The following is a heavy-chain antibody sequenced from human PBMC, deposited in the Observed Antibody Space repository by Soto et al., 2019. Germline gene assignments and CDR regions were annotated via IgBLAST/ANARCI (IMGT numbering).Heavy chain of an antibody. CDR3: ARARGARYFDY. J-gene: IGHJ4*02. D-gene: IGHD2-15*01. Sequence: SETLSLTCSVSGASVTSGGYFWTWIRQLPGKGLEWIGYIYHSGSTYYNPSLKSRVTISVDRSKNQFSLKLSSVTAADTAVYYCARARGARYFDYWGQGTLVTVSS. V-gene: IGHV4-30-4*01. CDR2: IYHSGST. CDR1: GASVTSGGYF.